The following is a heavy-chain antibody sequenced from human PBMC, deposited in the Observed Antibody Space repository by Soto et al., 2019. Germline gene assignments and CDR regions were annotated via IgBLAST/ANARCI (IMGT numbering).Heavy chain of an antibody. J-gene: IGHJ4*02. CDR3: ARSLHYYDSSTYNFAY. V-gene: IGHV4-39*01. D-gene: IGHD3-22*01. CDR1: GGSISSGSYY. CDR2: IYYSGNT. Sequence: QLQLQESGPGLVKSSETLSLTCTVSGGSISSGSYYWAWIRPPPGKGLEWIGSIYYSGNTYYKPSLKSRLTIYVDPPKIQFSLRLSSVTAADTAVYFCARSLHYYDSSTYNFAYWGQGTLVTVSS.